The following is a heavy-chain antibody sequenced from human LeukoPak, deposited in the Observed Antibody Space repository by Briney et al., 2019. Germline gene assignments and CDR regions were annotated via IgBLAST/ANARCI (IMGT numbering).Heavy chain of an antibody. CDR2: IYHSGIT. CDR1: GGSISSYY. V-gene: IGHV4-59*04. D-gene: IGHD5/OR15-5a*01. CDR3: ATLVSTRYYFDY. Sequence: SETLSLACTFSGGSISSYYWGWIRQPPGKGLEWIGNIYHSGITYYNHFNSSLKSRVTISIDTSKNQFSLRLTSVTAADTAVYFCATLVSTRYYFDYWGQGTLVTVSS. J-gene: IGHJ4*02.